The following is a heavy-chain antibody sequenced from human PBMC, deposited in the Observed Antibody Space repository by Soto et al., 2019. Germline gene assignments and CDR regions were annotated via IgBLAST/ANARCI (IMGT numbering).Heavy chain of an antibody. CDR3: ARLSCSGGGSCYSMDY. Sequence: GESLKISCKGSGYAFTSYWIGWVRQMPGKGLECMGIIYPGNSDTKYSPSFQGRVTISADKSISTAYLQWSSLKVSDTAMYYCARLSCSGGGSCYSMDYWGQGTLVTVSS. CDR2: IYPGNSDT. D-gene: IGHD2-15*01. CDR1: GYAFTSYW. J-gene: IGHJ4*02. V-gene: IGHV5-51*01.